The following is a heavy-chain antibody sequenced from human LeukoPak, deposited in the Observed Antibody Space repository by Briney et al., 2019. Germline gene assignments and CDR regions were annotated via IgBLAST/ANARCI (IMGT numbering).Heavy chain of an antibody. CDR3: AKDTKAGVLRYLLRPGCIDY. D-gene: IGHD3-9*01. CDR2: ISWNSGSI. Sequence: PWGSLRLSCAASGFTFDDYAMHWVRQAPGKGLEWVSGISWNSGSIGYADSVKGRFTISRDNAKNSLYLQMNSLRAEDTALYYCAKDTKAGVLRYLLRPGCIDYWGQGTLVTVSS. CDR1: GFTFDDYA. V-gene: IGHV3-9*01. J-gene: IGHJ4*02.